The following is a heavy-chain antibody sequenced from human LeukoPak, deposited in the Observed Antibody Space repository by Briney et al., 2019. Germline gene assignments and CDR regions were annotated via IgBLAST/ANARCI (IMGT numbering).Heavy chain of an antibody. D-gene: IGHD2-21*01. CDR1: GGTFSSYA. CDR2: IIPIFGTA. V-gene: IGHV1-69*13. CDR3: ARDRSVSMHIVVVIATYGFDP. J-gene: IGHJ5*02. Sequence: VALVKVSCKASGGTFSSYAISWVRQAPGQGLEWMGGIIPIFGTANYAQKFQGRVTITADESTSTAYMELSSLRSEDTAVYYCARDRSVSMHIVVVIATYGFDPWGQGTLVTVSS.